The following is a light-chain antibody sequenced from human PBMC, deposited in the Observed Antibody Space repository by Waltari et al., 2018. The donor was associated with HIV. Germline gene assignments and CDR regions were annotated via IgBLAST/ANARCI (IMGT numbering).Light chain of an antibody. CDR1: SSDCGSYNL. V-gene: IGLV2-23*02. CDR3: CSYAGSSTSVV. Sequence: QSALTQSASVSGSPGPSIPISCTGTSSDCGSYNLVSWYQHPPGKAPKLMIYEVNKRPSGVSNRFSGSKSGNTASLTISGLQAEDEADYYCCSYAGSSTSVVFGGGTKLTVL. CDR2: EVN. J-gene: IGLJ2*01.